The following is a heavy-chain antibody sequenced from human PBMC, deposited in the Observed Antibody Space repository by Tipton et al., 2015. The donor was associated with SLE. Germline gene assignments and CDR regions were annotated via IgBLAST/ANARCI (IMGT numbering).Heavy chain of an antibody. D-gene: IGHD5-18*01. J-gene: IGHJ3*02. V-gene: IGHV4-59*12. CDR2: IYYSGST. CDR1: GGSFSGYY. CDR3: ARDTSVDTAMVRAFDI. Sequence: TLSLTCAVYGGSFSGYYWSWIRQPPGKGLEWIGYIYYSGSTNYNPSLKSRVTISVDTSKNQFSLKLSSVTAADTAVYYCARDTSVDTAMVRAFDIWGQGTMVTVSS.